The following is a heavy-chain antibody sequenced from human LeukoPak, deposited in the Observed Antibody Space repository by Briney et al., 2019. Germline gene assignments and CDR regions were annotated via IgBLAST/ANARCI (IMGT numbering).Heavy chain of an antibody. CDR1: GGTFSSYA. V-gene: IGHV1-69*04. D-gene: IGHD3-10*01. CDR3: ARELEVVRGVIAY. J-gene: IGHJ4*02. Sequence: SVKLSCKASGGTFSSYAISWVRQAPGQGLEWMGRIIPILGIANYAQKFQGRVTITADKSTSTAYMELSSLRSEDTAVYYCARELEVVRGVIAYWGQGTLVTVSS. CDR2: IIPILGIA.